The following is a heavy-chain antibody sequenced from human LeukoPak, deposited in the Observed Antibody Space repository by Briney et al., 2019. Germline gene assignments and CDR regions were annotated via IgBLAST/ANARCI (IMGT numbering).Heavy chain of an antibody. Sequence: ASVKVSCKASGYTVTSYGISGVRQAHGQGLEWMGWISAYNGNTNYAQKLQGRVTMTTDTSTSTAYMELRSLRSDDTAVYYCARDLGDYDILTGYYIGGAFDIWGQGTMVTVSS. J-gene: IGHJ3*02. D-gene: IGHD3-9*01. CDR3: ARDLGDYDILTGYYIGGAFDI. CDR2: ISAYNGNT. CDR1: GYTVTSYG. V-gene: IGHV1-18*01.